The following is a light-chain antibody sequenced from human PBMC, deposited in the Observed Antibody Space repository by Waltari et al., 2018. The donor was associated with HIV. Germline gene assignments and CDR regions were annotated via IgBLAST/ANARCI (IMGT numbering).Light chain of an antibody. Sequence: EIVMTKSPATLSVSPGEKANHSCRASQSVSSNLAWYQQKPGQAPRLLIYGASTRATGIPGRFGGSGSGTEFTLTISSLQSEDFAVYYCQQYNNWPGKTFGQGTKVEIK. V-gene: IGKV3-15*01. J-gene: IGKJ1*01. CDR2: GAS. CDR1: QSVSSN. CDR3: QQYNNWPGKT.